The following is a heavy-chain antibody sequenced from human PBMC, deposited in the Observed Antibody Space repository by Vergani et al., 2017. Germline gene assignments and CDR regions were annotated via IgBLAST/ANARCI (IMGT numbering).Heavy chain of an antibody. J-gene: IGHJ4*02. V-gene: IGHV3-7*01. CDR2: IKQEGSEK. Sequence: EVQLVESGGGLVQPGGSLRLSCAASGFTFSSYWMSWVRQAPGKGLEWVANIKQEGSEKYYVDSVKGRFTISRDNAKNSLYLQMNSLRAEDTAVYYCARGRFYSGSYLDYWGQGTLVTVSS. D-gene: IGHD1-26*01. CDR1: GFTFSSYW. CDR3: ARGRFYSGSYLDY.